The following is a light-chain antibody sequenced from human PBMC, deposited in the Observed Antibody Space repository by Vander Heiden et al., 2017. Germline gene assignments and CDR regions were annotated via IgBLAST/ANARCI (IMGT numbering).Light chain of an antibody. Sequence: QSALTQPRSVSGSPGQSVTLSCTGTASDIGAYNDVSWYQHHPGKPPKLIIYDVTQRPSGVPDRFSGSKSGNTASLTVSGLQAEDEADYYCCSYAGTHTRVFGTGTKVTVL. CDR1: ASDIGAYND. CDR3: CSYAGTHTRV. V-gene: IGLV2-11*01. CDR2: DVT. J-gene: IGLJ1*01.